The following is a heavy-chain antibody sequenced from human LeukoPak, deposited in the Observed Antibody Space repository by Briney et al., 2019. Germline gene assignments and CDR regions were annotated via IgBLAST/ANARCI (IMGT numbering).Heavy chain of an antibody. Sequence: GASVKVSCKSSGYTFTRYGISWVRQAPGQGLEWMGWISAYNGNTNYAQKLQDRVTMTTDTSTSTAYMELTSLRSDDTAVYYCARDRGYSDYDYSTWGLGTLVTVSS. J-gene: IGHJ5*02. V-gene: IGHV1-18*01. CDR3: ARDRGYSDYDYST. CDR2: ISAYNGNT. D-gene: IGHD5-12*01. CDR1: GYTFTRYG.